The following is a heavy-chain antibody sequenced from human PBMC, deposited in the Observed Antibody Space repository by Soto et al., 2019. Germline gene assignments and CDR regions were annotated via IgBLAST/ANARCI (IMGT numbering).Heavy chain of an antibody. CDR2: IRSKGSGGTS. CDR3: TRDQPITP. Sequence: GGSLRLTCTASGFTFGDYAMSWVRQAPGKGLEWVGFIRSKGSGGTSEYAASVKGRFTFSRDDSKSIAYLQMNSLKTEDTAVYYCTRDQPITPWGQGTMVTVSS. D-gene: IGHD3-10*01. V-gene: IGHV3-49*04. CDR1: GFTFGDYA. J-gene: IGHJ3*01.